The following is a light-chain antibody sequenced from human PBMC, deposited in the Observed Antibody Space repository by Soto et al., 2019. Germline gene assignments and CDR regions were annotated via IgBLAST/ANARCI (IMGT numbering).Light chain of an antibody. J-gene: IGKJ2*01. CDR2: GAS. CDR1: QSVSRN. Sequence: IAMTQSPATLSLSPGERATLSCRASQSVSRNLAWYQQKPGQAPRLLIYGASTRATGIPARFSGSGSETEFTLTISSLQSEDFAVYYCQQYNLWPPYTFGQGTRLEIK. V-gene: IGKV3-15*01. CDR3: QQYNLWPPYT.